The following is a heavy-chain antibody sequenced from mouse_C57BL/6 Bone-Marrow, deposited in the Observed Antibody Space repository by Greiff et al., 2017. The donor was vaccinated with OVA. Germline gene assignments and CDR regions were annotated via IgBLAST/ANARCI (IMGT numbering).Heavy chain of an antibody. Sequence: VQLQQSGAELVKPGASVKLSCKASGYTFTSYWMHWVKQRPGRGLEWIGRIDPTSGGTNYNEKFKSKATLTVDKSSSTAYIQLSSLTSEDSAVCDSARGYYIWYFDVWGTGTTVTVSS. V-gene: IGHV1-72*01. D-gene: IGHD2-12*01. CDR1: GYTFTSYW. J-gene: IGHJ1*03. CDR2: IDPTSGGT. CDR3: ARGYYIWYFDV.